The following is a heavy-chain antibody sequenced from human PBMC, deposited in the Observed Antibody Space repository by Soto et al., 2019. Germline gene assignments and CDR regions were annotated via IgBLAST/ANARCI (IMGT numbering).Heavy chain of an antibody. Sequence: GASVKVSCKASGGTFSSYAISWVRQAPGQGLEWMGGIIPIFGTANYAQKFQGRVTITADKSTSTAYMELSSLRSEDTAVYYCASGDGWELLPYYFDYWGQGTLVTVSS. D-gene: IGHD1-26*01. J-gene: IGHJ4*02. CDR2: IIPIFGTA. CDR1: GGTFSSYA. CDR3: ASGDGWELLPYYFDY. V-gene: IGHV1-69*06.